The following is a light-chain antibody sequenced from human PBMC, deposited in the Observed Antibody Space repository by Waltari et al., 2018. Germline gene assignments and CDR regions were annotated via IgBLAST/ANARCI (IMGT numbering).Light chain of an antibody. J-gene: IGLJ3*02. CDR3: AAWDDSLNGWV. Sequence: QSVLTQPPSASGTPGQRVTISCSGSSSNIETNNVNWYQQLPGTAPKLLIYSNNRRPSGVRDRFSCAKSGNSASLAIRGLQSEDEADYYCAAWDDSLNGWVFGGGTKLTVL. V-gene: IGLV1-44*01. CDR1: SSNIETNN. CDR2: SNN.